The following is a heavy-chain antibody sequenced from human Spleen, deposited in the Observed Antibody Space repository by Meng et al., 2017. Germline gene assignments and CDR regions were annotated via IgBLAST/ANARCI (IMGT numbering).Heavy chain of an antibody. D-gene: IGHD3-10*01. V-gene: IGHV1-18*01. J-gene: IGHJ3*02. CDR2: ISAYNGNT. CDR1: GYTFTSYG. Sequence: ASVQVSCKASGYTFTSYGISWVRQAPGQGLEWMGWISAYNGNTNYAQKLQGRVTMTTDTSTSTAYMELRSLRSDDTAVYYSARLLWFGRKPTFDIWGQGTMVTVSS. CDR3: ARLLWFGRKPTFDI.